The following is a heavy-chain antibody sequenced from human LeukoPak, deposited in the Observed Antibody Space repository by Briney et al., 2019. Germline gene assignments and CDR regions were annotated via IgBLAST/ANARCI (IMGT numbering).Heavy chain of an antibody. CDR2: MNPDKGGA. CDR1: DYTTYY. V-gene: IGHV1-8*01. Sequence: AASVKVSCKTSDYTTYYIHWVRQAPGQGLEWMGLMNPDKGGAWYAQKFQGRVSMTRNTSVSTVYMELSSLRSEDTAVYYCARVSYYDFWSGQYAFDIWGQGTMVTVSS. D-gene: IGHD3-3*01. CDR3: ARVSYYDFWSGQYAFDI. J-gene: IGHJ3*02.